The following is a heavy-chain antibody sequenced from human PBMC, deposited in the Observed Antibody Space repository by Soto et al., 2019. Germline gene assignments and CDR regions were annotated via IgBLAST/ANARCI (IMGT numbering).Heavy chain of an antibody. J-gene: IGHJ4*01. CDR1: GYTFTIYG. CDR3: AREYYDFWSGHHAWNY. Sequence: QVQLVQSGAEVKKHGASVKVSCKASGYTFTIYGISWVRQAPGPGLEWMGWISAYNVNTNYAQKLQGRVTMTTDTSTSTADMELRSLRNDDTAVYYCAREYYDFWSGHHAWNYCGHGTLVTFAA. V-gene: IGHV1-18*04. D-gene: IGHD3-3*01. CDR2: ISAYNVNT.